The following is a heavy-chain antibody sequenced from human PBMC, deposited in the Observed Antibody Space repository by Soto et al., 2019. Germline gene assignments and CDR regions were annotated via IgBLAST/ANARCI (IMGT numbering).Heavy chain of an antibody. CDR2: ISTYNGNI. D-gene: IGHD3-3*01. J-gene: IGHJ4*02. V-gene: IGHV1-18*04. Sequence: QVQLVQSGPDVKKPGASVKVSCKSSGYSFTSYGISWVRQVPGQGLEWMGWISTYNGNINYAQNFKGRVNMTTDASTRTVYMQLSSLRSDDTAVYHCAQDSQLQSYGVVVPTRFDYWGQGTLVTVSS. CDR3: AQDSQLQSYGVVVPTRFDY. CDR1: GYSFTSYG.